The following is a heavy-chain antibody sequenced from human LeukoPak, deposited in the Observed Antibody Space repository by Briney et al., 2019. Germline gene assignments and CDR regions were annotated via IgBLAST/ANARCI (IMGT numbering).Heavy chain of an antibody. CDR2: IYYSGST. D-gene: IGHD2-2*01. J-gene: IGHJ4*02. CDR1: GGSISSSSYY. V-gene: IGHV4-39*01. CDR3: ASLVVVPGSFDY. Sequence: SETLSLTCTVSGGSISSSSYYWGWIRQPPWKGLEWIGSIYYSGSTYYNPSLKSRVTISVDTSKNQFSLKLSSVTAADTAVYYCASLVVVPGSFDYWGQGTLVTVSS.